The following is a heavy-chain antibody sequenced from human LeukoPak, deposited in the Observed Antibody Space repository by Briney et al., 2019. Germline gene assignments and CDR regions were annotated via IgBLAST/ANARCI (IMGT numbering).Heavy chain of an antibody. D-gene: IGHD2-15*01. J-gene: IGHJ6*02. V-gene: IGHV3-53*04. Sequence: GGSLRLSCAASGFTFSSYEMNWVRQAPGKGLEWVSVIYSGGSTYYADSVKGRFTISRHNSKNTLYLQMNSLRDEDTAVYYCARDSRPRYRGGGSCYSVYYYYGMDVWGQGTTVTVSS. CDR1: GFTFSSYE. CDR3: ARDSRPRYRGGGSCYSVYYYYGMDV. CDR2: IYSGGST.